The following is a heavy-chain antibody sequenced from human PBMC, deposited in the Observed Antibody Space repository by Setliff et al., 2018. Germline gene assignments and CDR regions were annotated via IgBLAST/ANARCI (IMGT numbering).Heavy chain of an antibody. CDR3: ARSPLDDAFDI. J-gene: IGHJ3*02. CDR2: IYPADSDP. V-gene: IGHV5-51*01. Sequence: GESLKISCKGSGYSFTTYWIGWVRQMPGKGLELMGIIYPADSDPRYSPSFQGQVTISVDKTISTVYLHWSSLKASDTAMYYCARSPLDDAFDIWGQGTMVTVSS. CDR1: GYSFTTYW.